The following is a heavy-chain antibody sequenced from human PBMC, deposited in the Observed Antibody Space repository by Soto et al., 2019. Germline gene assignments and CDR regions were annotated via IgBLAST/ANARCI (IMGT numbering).Heavy chain of an antibody. J-gene: IGHJ4*02. CDR3: ARASDYYGSSGYYRHFDY. D-gene: IGHD3-22*01. CDR1: GDSVSSNSAA. V-gene: IGHV6-1*01. Sequence: SQTLSLTCAISGDSVSSNSAAWNWIRQSPSRGLEWLGRTYYRSKWYNDYAVSVKSRITINPDTSKNQFSLQLNSVTPEDTAVYYCARASDYYGSSGYYRHFDYWGQGTLVTVSS. CDR2: TYYRSKWYN.